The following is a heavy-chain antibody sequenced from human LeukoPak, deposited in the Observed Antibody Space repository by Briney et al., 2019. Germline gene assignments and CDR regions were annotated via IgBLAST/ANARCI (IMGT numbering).Heavy chain of an antibody. V-gene: IGHV1-46*01. CDR2: INPSGGST. CDR3: ARDNSVEDTAWWFDP. D-gene: IGHD4-23*01. Sequence: ASVKVSCKASGYTFTGYYMHWVRQAPGQGLEWMGIINPSGGSTSYAQKFQGRVTMTRDMSTGTDYMELSSLRSEDTAVYYCARDNSVEDTAWWFDPWGQGTLVTVSS. J-gene: IGHJ5*02. CDR1: GYTFTGYY.